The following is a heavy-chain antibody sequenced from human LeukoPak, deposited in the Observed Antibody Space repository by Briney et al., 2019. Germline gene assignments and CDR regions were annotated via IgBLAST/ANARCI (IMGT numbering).Heavy chain of an antibody. CDR3: ARDPSYGDYALSDY. CDR2: ISNSGSTI. J-gene: IGHJ4*02. Sequence: GGSLRLSCAASGFTFSSYSMNWVRQAPGKGLAWVSYISNSGSTIYSADSVKGRFTISRDNAKNSLYLQMNSLRAEDTAVYYCARDPSYGDYALSDYWGQGTLVTVSS. D-gene: IGHD4-17*01. CDR1: GFTFSSYS. V-gene: IGHV3-48*01.